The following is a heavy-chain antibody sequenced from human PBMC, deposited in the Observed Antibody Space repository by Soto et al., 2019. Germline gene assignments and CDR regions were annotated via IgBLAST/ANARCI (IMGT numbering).Heavy chain of an antibody. V-gene: IGHV3-53*01. CDR1: GFSVTANS. CDR2: IYSGGST. D-gene: IGHD5-12*01. CDR3: HGYGY. J-gene: IGHJ4*02. Sequence: EVQVVESGGGLIQPGGSLRLSCEVSGFSVTANSMSWVRQAPGKGLEWVSVIYSGGSTYYIDSVKGRFSISRDISKHTLYRQMNGLRAEDTAVYYCHGYGYWGQGTLVTVSS.